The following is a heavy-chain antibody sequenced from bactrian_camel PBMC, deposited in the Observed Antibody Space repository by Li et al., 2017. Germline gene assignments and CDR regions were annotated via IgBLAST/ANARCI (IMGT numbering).Heavy chain of an antibody. Sequence: HVQLVESGGGLVQPGGSLRLSCAASGFTYSRCSMGWSRRAPGKERELVSTIWSDGSTYYADSVKGRFTMSRDNAKNTVYLRMDSLKTEDTAMYYCAKRNLYDIAANSWGQGTQVTVS. CDR1: GFTYSRCS. J-gene: IGHJ4*01. V-gene: IGHV3S9*01. CDR3: AKRNLYDIAANS. CDR2: IWSDGST. D-gene: IGHD1*01.